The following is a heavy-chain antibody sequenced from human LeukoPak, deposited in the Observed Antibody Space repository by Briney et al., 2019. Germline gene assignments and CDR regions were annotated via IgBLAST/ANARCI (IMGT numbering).Heavy chain of an antibody. V-gene: IGHV3-33*01. CDR1: GFTFSSYG. CDR3: ATLAANDAFDI. J-gene: IGHJ3*02. D-gene: IGHD6-25*01. CDR2: IWYDGSNK. Sequence: GGSLRLSCAASGFTFSSYGMHWVRQAPGKGLEWVAVIWYDGSNKYYADSVKGRFTTSRDNSKNTLYLQMNSLRAEDTAVYYCATLAANDAFDIWGQGTMVTVSS.